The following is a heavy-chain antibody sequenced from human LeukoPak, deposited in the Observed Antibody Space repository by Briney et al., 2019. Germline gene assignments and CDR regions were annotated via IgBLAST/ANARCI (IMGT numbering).Heavy chain of an antibody. J-gene: IGHJ4*02. CDR2: IIGSGGST. CDR1: GFPFSSYA. Sequence: PGGPLRLPCAASGFPFSSYAMSWLPHAPGKALEGGSAIIGSGGSTYYADSVKGRFTISRDNSKNTLYLQMNSLRGEDTAVYYCAKGTEMATSSWGQGTLVTVSS. D-gene: IGHD5-24*01. CDR3: AKGTEMATSS. V-gene: IGHV3-23*01.